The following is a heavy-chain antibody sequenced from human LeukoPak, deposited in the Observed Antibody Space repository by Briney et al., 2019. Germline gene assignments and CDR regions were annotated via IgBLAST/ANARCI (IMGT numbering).Heavy chain of an antibody. Sequence: SETLSLTCTVSAGSISSSGNYWSWIRQHPGTGLEWIGYIHYSGNTYYNPSLKSRVSISVDTSENQFSLKLSSVTAADTAVYYCAREAAAAGIYYGMDVWGQGTTVTVSS. V-gene: IGHV4-31*03. CDR1: AGSISSSGNY. CDR3: AREAAAAGIYYGMDV. D-gene: IGHD6-13*01. CDR2: IHYSGNT. J-gene: IGHJ6*02.